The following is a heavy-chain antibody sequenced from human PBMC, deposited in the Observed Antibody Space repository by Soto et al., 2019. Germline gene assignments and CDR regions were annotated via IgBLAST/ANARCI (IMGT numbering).Heavy chain of an antibody. CDR3: ARIVRGVIRRGGAFDY. CDR2: IYYSGST. J-gene: IGHJ4*02. V-gene: IGHV4-39*01. D-gene: IGHD3-10*02. CDR1: GGSISSSSYY. Sequence: QLQLQESGPGLVKPSETLSLTCTVSGGSISSSSYYWGWIRQPPGKGLEWIGSIYYSGSTYYNPSLKSRFTISVDTSKNQFSLKLSSVTAADTAVYYCARIVRGVIRRGGAFDYWGQGTLVTVSS.